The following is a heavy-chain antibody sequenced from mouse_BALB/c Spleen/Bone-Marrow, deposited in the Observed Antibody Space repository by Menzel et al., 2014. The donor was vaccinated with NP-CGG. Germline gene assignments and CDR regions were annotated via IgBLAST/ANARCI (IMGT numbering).Heavy chain of an antibody. J-gene: IGHJ2*01. CDR3: AREGPTMITTDFDY. V-gene: IGHV2-9*02. Sequence: VKLVESGPGLVAPSQSLSIPCTVSGFSLTSYGVHWVRQPPGEGLEWLGVIWACGSTNYNSALMSRLSISKDNSKSQVFLKMNSLQTDDTAMYYCAREGPTMITTDFDYWGQGTTLTVSS. CDR2: IWACGST. CDR1: GFSLTSYG. D-gene: IGHD2-4*01.